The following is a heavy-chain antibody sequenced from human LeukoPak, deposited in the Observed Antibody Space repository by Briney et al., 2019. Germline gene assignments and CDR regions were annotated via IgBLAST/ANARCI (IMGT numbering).Heavy chain of an antibody. V-gene: IGHV3-66*02. CDR1: GFTVSSNY. D-gene: IGHD2-15*01. CDR3: ARDCSGGSCYH. J-gene: IGHJ4*02. CDR2: IYSGGST. Sequence: GGSLRLSCAASGFTVSSNYMSWVRQAPGKGLEWVSVIYSGGSTYYADSVKGRFTISRDYSKNTLYLQMNSLRAEDTAVYYCARDCSGGSCYHWGQGTLVTVSS.